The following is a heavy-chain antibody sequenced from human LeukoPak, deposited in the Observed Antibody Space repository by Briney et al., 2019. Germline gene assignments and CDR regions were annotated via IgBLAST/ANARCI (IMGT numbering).Heavy chain of an antibody. CDR2: ISGSSRHK. D-gene: IGHD6-13*01. Sequence: GGSLRLSCAASGFAFSSYTMNWVRQAPGKGLEWVSSISGSSRHKYYADSVKGRFTISRDNAKNSLYLQMNSLRAEDTAVYYCARTANFAAGYYIDYWGQGTLVTVSS. CDR3: ARTANFAAGYYIDY. J-gene: IGHJ4*02. V-gene: IGHV3-21*01. CDR1: GFAFSSYT.